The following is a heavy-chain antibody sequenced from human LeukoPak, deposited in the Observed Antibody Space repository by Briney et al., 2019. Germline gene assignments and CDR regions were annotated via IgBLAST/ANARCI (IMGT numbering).Heavy chain of an antibody. D-gene: IGHD2-21*01. CDR1: GGSISSYY. Sequence: SETLSLTCTVSGGSISSYYWSWIRQPPGKGREWIGYIYYGGSTNYNPSLKSRVTISVDTSKNQFSLKLSSVTAADTAVYYCARGAVVIALSFDIWGQGTMVTVSS. CDR3: ARGAVVIALSFDI. CDR2: IYYGGST. J-gene: IGHJ3*02. V-gene: IGHV4-59*01.